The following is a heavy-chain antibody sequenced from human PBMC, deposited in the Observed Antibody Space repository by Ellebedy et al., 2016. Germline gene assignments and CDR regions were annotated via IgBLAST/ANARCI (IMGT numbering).Heavy chain of an antibody. Sequence: ASVKVSCKVSGYTLTELSMHWVRQAPGKGLEWMGGFDPEDGETIYAQKFQGRVTMTEDTSTDTAYMELSSLRAEDTAVYYCARDLYWAGSTRIDYWGLGTQVTVSS. CDR1: GYTLTELS. V-gene: IGHV1-24*01. CDR3: ARDLYWAGSTRIDY. D-gene: IGHD3-10*01. CDR2: FDPEDGET. J-gene: IGHJ4*02.